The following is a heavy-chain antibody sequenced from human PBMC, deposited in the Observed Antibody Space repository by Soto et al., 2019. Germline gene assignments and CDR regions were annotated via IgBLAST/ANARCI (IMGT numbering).Heavy chain of an antibody. CDR2: IYHSGST. CDR1: DGSISSGRYS. D-gene: IGHD2-2*01. CDR3: ARVPDR. Sequence: SETLSLTCAVSDGSISSGRYSWSWIRQPPGKGLEWIGYIYHSGSTYYNPSLKSRVTISVDRSKNQFSLKLSSVTAADTAVYYCARVPDRWGQGTLVTVSS. J-gene: IGHJ5*02. V-gene: IGHV4-30-2*01.